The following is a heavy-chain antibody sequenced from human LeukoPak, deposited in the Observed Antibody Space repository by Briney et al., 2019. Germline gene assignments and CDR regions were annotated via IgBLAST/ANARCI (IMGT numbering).Heavy chain of an antibody. J-gene: IGHJ4*02. V-gene: IGHV1-46*01. CDR2: INPSGGST. D-gene: IGHD6-13*01. Sequence: GASVKVSCKASGYIFTSYYMHWVRQAPGQGLEWMGIINPSGGSTSYAQKFQGRVTVTRDMSTSTVYMELSSLRSEDTAVYYCARDQTHRHLLAAESAGEGFVYWGQGTLVTVSS. CDR3: ARDQTHRHLLAAESAGEGFVY. CDR1: GYIFTSYY.